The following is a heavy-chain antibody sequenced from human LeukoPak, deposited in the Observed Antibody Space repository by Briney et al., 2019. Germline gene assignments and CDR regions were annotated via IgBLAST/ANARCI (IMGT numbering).Heavy chain of an antibody. CDR1: GYTFTSYG. V-gene: IGHV1-18*01. J-gene: IGHJ5*02. CDR3: ARAYSYYYDSSGFNWFDP. D-gene: IGHD3-22*01. Sequence: GAPVKVSCKASGYTFTSYGISWVRQAPGQGLEWMGWISAYNGNTNYAQKLQGRVTMTTDTSTSTVYMELRSLRSDDTAVYYCARAYSYYYDSSGFNWFDPWGQGTLVTVSS. CDR2: ISAYNGNT.